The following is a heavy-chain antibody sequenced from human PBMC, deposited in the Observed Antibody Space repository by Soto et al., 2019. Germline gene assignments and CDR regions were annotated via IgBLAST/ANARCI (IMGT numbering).Heavy chain of an antibody. Sequence: PGGSLRLSCSVSGFTFSKYAIHWVRQAPGKGLEYVSGITSDGDSTWHADSVKDRFTISRDNSKNTLFLQMSSLRVEDTTIYFCVKGNQLLRYYFEFWGPGTLVTVSS. CDR2: ITSDGDST. D-gene: IGHD2-15*01. V-gene: IGHV3-64D*06. J-gene: IGHJ4*01. CDR1: GFTFSKYA. CDR3: VKGNQLLRYYFEF.